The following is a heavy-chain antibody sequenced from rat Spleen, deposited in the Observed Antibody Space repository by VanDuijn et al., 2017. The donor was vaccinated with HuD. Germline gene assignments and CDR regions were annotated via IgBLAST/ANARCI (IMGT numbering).Heavy chain of an antibody. CDR1: GFTFSDYN. Sequence: EVQLVESGGGLVQPGRSLKLSCAASGFTFSDYNMAWVRQAPKKGLEWVATISYDGSSTYYRDSVKGRFTISRDNAKSTLYLQMDSLRSEDTATYYCARQAYYYSSYGVMDAWGQGASVTVSS. CDR3: ARQAYYYSSYGVMDA. CDR2: ISYDGSST. D-gene: IGHD1-2*01. V-gene: IGHV5-7*01. J-gene: IGHJ4*01.